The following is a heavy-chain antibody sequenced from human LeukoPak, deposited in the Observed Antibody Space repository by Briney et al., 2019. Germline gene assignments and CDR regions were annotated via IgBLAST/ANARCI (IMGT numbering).Heavy chain of an antibody. CDR3: ARPTMVRGETPDAFDI. CDR1: GGSISSSSYY. V-gene: IGHV4-39*01. D-gene: IGHD3-10*01. CDR2: IYYSGST. Sequence: PSETLSLTCTVSGGSISSSSYYWGWIRQPPGKGLEWIGSIYYSGSTYYNPSLKSRVTISVDTSKNQFSLKLSSVTAAETAVYYCARPTMVRGETPDAFDIWGQGTMVSVCS. J-gene: IGHJ3*02.